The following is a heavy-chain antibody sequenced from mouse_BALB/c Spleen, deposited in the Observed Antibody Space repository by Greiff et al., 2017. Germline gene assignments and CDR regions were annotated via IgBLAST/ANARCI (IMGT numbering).Heavy chain of an antibody. CDR2: ISSGGGST. J-gene: IGHJ2*01. Sequence: EVKLMESGGGLVKPGGSLKLSCAASGFAFSSYDMSWVRQTPEKRLEWVAYISSGGGSTYYPDTVKGRFTISRDNAKNTLYLQMSSLKSEDTAMYYCARHSYFDYWGQGTTLTVSS. CDR3: ARHSYFDY. V-gene: IGHV5-12-1*01. CDR1: GFAFSSYD.